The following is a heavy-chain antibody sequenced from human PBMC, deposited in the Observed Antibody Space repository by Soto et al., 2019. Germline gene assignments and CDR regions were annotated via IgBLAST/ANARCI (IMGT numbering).Heavy chain of an antibody. V-gene: IGHV3-30*18. Sequence: PGGSLRLSCVASTFTFSNYGMHWVRQAPGKGLEWVAVISHDGSTKYYADSVKGRFTISRDNSKNTLYLQMNSLRAEDTAVYYCAKIGGVVVVVVADYYGMDVWGQGTTVNVSS. CDR3: AKIGGVVVVVVADYYGMDV. CDR2: ISHDGSTK. D-gene: IGHD2-15*01. J-gene: IGHJ6*02. CDR1: TFTFSNYG.